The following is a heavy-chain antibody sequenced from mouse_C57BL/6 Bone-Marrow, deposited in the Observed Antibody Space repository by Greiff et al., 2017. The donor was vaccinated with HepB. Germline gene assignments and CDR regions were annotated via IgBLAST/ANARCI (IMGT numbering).Heavy chain of an antibody. Sequence: EVQLQESGGGLVQPGGSMKLSCVASGFTFSNYWMNWVRQSPEKGLEWVAQIRLKSDNYATHYAESVKGRFTISRDDSKSSVYLQMNNLRAEDTGIYYCTNWDRAGLWYFDVWGTGTTVTVSS. D-gene: IGHD4-1*02. CDR2: IRLKSDNYAT. V-gene: IGHV6-3*01. J-gene: IGHJ1*03. CDR1: GFTFSNYW. CDR3: TNWDRAGLWYFDV.